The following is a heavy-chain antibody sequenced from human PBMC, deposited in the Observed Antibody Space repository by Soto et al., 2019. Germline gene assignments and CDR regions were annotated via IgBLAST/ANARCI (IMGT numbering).Heavy chain of an antibody. CDR2: IYYSGST. V-gene: IGHV4-59*01. Sequence: SETLSLTCTVSGGSISSYYWSWIRQPPGKGLEWIGYIYYSGSTNYNPSLKSRVTISVDTSKNQFSLKLSSVTAADTAVYYCARDSSMVRGVIDYWGQGTLVTVSS. J-gene: IGHJ4*02. CDR1: GGSISSYY. D-gene: IGHD3-10*01. CDR3: ARDSSMVRGVIDY.